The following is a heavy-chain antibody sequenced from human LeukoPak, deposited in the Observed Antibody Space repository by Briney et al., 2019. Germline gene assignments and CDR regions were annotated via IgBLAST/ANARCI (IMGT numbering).Heavy chain of an antibody. CDR1: GFSVSSNY. CDR2: IYSGAST. CDR3: ARVYRDYYFDS. Sequence: GGSLRLSCATSGFSVSSNYMSWVRQAPGKGLEWVSLIYSGASTYYADSVKGRFTTSRDNSKNTLYLQMNSLRDKDTAVYYCARVYRDYYFDSWGQGTLVTVSS. D-gene: IGHD4-17*01. V-gene: IGHV3-53*01. J-gene: IGHJ4*02.